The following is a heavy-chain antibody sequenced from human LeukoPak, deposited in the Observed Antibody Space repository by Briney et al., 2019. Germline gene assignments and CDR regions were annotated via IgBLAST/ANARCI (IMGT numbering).Heavy chain of an antibody. D-gene: IGHD3-10*01. J-gene: IGHJ4*02. CDR1: GFIFSNYA. CDR2: ISGSGGST. Sequence: GGSLRLSCTASGFIFSNYAMSWVRQAPGKGLEWVSAISGSGGSTYYADSVKGRFTISRDNSKNTLYLQMNSLRAEDTAVYYCAKVAGSYFVVHFDYWGQGTLVTVSS. V-gene: IGHV3-23*01. CDR3: AKVAGSYFVVHFDY.